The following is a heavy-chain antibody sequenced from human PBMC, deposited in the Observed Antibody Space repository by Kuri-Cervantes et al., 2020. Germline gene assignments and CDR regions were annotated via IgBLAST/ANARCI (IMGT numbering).Heavy chain of an antibody. Sequence: ETLSLTCAATGFTFSSYSMNWVRQAPGKGLEWVSSISSSSSYIYYADSVKGRFTISRDNAKNSLYLQMDSLRAEDTAVYYCTRSTGLGNYARADYWGQGTLVTVSS. CDR1: GFTFSSYS. CDR2: ISSSSSYI. CDR3: TRSTGLGNYARADY. J-gene: IGHJ4*02. V-gene: IGHV3-21*04. D-gene: IGHD3-10*01.